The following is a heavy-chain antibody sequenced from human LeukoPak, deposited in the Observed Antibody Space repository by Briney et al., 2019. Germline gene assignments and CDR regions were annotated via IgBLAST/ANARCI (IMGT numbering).Heavy chain of an antibody. Sequence: QPGRSLRLSCAASGFTFSSYGMHCVRQAPGKGLEWVAVISYDGSNKYYADSVKGRFTISRDNSKNTLYLQMNSLRAEDTAVYYCAKDSSGYRNYFDYWGQGTLVTVSS. D-gene: IGHD3-22*01. CDR2: ISYDGSNK. CDR3: AKDSSGYRNYFDY. CDR1: GFTFSSYG. J-gene: IGHJ4*02. V-gene: IGHV3-30*18.